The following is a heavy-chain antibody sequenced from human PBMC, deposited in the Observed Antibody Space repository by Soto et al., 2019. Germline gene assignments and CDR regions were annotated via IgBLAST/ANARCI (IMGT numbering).Heavy chain of an antibody. V-gene: IGHV1-18*04. CDR1: GYTFTSYG. J-gene: IGHJ4*01. D-gene: IGHD3-22*01. CDR3: ARASVPLYYDSSCYYVEDMGY. Sequence: ASVKVSCKASGYTFTSYGISWVRQAPGQGLEWMGWISAYNGNTNYAQKLQGRVTMTTDTSTSTAYMELRSLRSDDTAVYYCARASVPLYYDSSCYYVEDMGYWG. CDR2: ISAYNGNT.